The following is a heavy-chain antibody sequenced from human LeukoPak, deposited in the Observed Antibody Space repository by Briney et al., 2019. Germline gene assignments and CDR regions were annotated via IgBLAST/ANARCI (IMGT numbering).Heavy chain of an antibody. V-gene: IGHV1-18*01. D-gene: IGHD3-10*01. CDR1: GYTFTSYG. CDR3: AREKGLWFGELLYYHYGMDV. Sequence: ASVKVSCKASGYTFTSYGISWVRQAPGQGLEWMGWISAYNGNTNYAQKLQGRVTMTTDTSTSTAYMELRSLRSDDTAVYYCAREKGLWFGELLYYHYGMDVWGQGTTVTVSS. CDR2: ISAYNGNT. J-gene: IGHJ6*02.